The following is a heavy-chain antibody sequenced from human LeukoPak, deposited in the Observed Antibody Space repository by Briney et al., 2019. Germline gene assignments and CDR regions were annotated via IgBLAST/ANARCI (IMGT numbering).Heavy chain of an antibody. V-gene: IGHV3-48*01. CDR1: GFTFSSYA. CDR3: AKDFEAAAEDY. CDR2: ISSSGSMI. D-gene: IGHD6-13*01. Sequence: GGSLRLSCAASGFTFSSYAMSWVRQAPGKGLEWLSYISSSGSMIYYADSVKGRFTISRDNAKSSLYLQMNSLRAEDTAVYYCAKDFEAAAEDYWGQGTLVTVSS. J-gene: IGHJ4*02.